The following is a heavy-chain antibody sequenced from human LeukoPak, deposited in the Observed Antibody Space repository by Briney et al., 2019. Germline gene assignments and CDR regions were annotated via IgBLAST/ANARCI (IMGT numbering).Heavy chain of an antibody. Sequence: GGSLRLSCGASGFTFSHYYMTWIRQAPGKGLEWVSHIGSSGGSIYYADSVKGRFTISRDNAKNSLYLEMKSLRAEDTAVYYCARDATTVRGITISGVDHGIDVWGQGTTVTVSS. CDR1: GFTFSHYY. D-gene: IGHD3-10*01. CDR2: IGSSGGSI. J-gene: IGHJ6*02. V-gene: IGHV3-11*01. CDR3: ARDATTVRGITISGVDHGIDV.